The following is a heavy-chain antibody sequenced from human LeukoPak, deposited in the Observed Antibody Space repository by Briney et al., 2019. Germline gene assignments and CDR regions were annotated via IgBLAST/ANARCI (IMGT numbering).Heavy chain of an antibody. Sequence: ASVKVSCKASGYTFTGYYMHWVRQAPGQGLEWMGWINPNSGGTNYAQKFQGRVTMTRDTSISTAYMELGRLRSDDTAVYYCARVDGYNHDAFDIWGQGTMVTVSS. V-gene: IGHV1-2*02. CDR1: GYTFTGYY. CDR2: INPNSGGT. CDR3: ARVDGYNHDAFDI. D-gene: IGHD5-24*01. J-gene: IGHJ3*02.